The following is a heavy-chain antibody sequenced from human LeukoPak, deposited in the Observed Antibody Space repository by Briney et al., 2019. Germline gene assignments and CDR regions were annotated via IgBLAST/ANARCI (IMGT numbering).Heavy chain of an antibody. V-gene: IGHV1-69*01. CDR2: IIPIFGTA. D-gene: IGHD6-19*01. CDR3: ARERSGWFFSN. J-gene: IGHJ4*02. CDR1: GGTFSSYA. Sequence: SVKVSCKTSGGTFSSYAISWVRQAPGQGLEWMGGIIPIFGTANYAQKFQGRVTITADESTSTAYMELSSLRSEDTAVCYCARERSGWFFSNWGQGTLVTVSS.